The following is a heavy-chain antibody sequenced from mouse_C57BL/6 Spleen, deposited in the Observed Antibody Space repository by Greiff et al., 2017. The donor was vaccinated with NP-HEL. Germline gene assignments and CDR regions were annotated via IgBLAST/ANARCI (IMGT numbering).Heavy chain of an antibody. CDR2: IYPGDGDT. Sequence: QVQLKESGPELVKPGASVKISCKASGYAFSSSWMNWVKQRPGKGLEWIGRIYPGDGDTYYNGTFKGKATLTADKSASTAYMQLSSQTSEDSAVYICARGDDAYYYFDCWGKGTTLTVSS. J-gene: IGHJ2*01. D-gene: IGHD2-3*01. V-gene: IGHV1-82*01. CDR3: ARGDDAYYYFDC. CDR1: GYAFSSSW.